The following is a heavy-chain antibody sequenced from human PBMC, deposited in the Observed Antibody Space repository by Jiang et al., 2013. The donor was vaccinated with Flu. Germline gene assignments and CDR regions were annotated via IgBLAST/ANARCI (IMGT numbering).Heavy chain of an antibody. CDR3: ARLPYYYDSSGYYYFYYFDY. V-gene: IGHV4-31*03. CDR1: GGSISSGGYH. D-gene: IGHD3-22*01. Sequence: GSGLVKPSQTLSLTCTVSGGSISSGGYHWSWIRQHPGKGLEWIGYIYYSGSTYYNPSLKSRVTISVDTSKNQFSLKLSSVTAADTAVYYCARLPYYYDSSGYYYFYYFDYWGQGTLVTVSS. J-gene: IGHJ4*02. CDR2: IYYSGST.